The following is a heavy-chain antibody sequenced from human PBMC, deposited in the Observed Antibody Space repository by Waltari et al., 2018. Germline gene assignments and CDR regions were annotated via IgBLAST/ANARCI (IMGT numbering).Heavy chain of an antibody. CDR3: ARSGETKGTVDY. V-gene: IGHV1-69*02. J-gene: IGHJ4*02. Sequence: QVQLVQSGAEVKKPGSSVKVSCKASGGTLSSYTVTWVRQAPGQGLEWMGSIIPFLGISKYAQSLQARLTITVDQSTNTGYMELKSLRPEDTGVYYCARSGETKGTVDYWGQGTLVTVSS. CDR1: GGTLSSYT. CDR2: IIPFLGIS. D-gene: IGHD1-1*01.